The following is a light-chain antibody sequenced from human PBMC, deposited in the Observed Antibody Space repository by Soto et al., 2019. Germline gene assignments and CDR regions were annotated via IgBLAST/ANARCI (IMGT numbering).Light chain of an antibody. CDR1: STDVGAYNY. J-gene: IGLJ1*01. CDR3: CSYAGSDTLYV. Sequence: QSALTQPPSASGSPGQSVTISCTGTSTDVGAYNYVSWYQQHPGKAPKLMIYDVNKRPSGVPDRFSGSKSGNTASLTISGLRADDEADYYCCSYAGSDTLYVFGTGTKLTVL. CDR2: DVN. V-gene: IGLV2-8*01.